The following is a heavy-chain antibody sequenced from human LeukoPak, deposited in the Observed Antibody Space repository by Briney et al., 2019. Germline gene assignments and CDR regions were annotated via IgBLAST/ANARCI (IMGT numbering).Heavy chain of an antibody. V-gene: IGHV4-34*01. CDR2: INHSGST. CDR3: ARANIVVVPAAMRYYYYYYMDV. J-gene: IGHJ6*03. D-gene: IGHD2-2*01. Sequence: SETLSLTCAVYGGSFSGYYWSWIRQPPGKGLEWIGEINHSGSTNYNPSLKSRVTISVDTSKNQFSLKLSSVTAADTAEYYCARANIVVVPAAMRYYYYYYMDVWGKGTTVTVSS. CDR1: GGSFSGYY.